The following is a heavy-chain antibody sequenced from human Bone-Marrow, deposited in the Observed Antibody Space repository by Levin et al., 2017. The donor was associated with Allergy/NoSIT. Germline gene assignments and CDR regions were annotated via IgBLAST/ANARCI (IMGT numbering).Heavy chain of an antibody. J-gene: IGHJ5*02. CDR3: ARDEEFCSTTTCLRWFDP. V-gene: IGHV1-2*06. Sequence: PGESLKISCKTSGYTFTGQSLNWVRQAPGQGLEWMGRINPNTGGANYAQRFKGRVTMTRDTSIRTAYLELRRLRSDDTAVYYCARDEEFCSTTTCLRWFDPWGQGTLVTVSS. CDR2: INPNTGGA. D-gene: IGHD2-2*01. CDR1: GYTFTGQS.